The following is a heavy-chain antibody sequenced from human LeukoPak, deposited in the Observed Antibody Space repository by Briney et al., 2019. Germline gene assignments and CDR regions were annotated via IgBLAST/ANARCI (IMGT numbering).Heavy chain of an antibody. CDR1: GFSLSTSGMC. CDR2: IDWDDDK. CDR3: AHKGRGSGSYNM. V-gene: IGHV2-70*17. Sequence: SGPALVKPTQTLTLTCTFSGFSLSTSGMCVSWIRQAPGKALEWLARIDWDDDKFYSTSLETRLTISKDTSKNQVVLIMTNMDPVDTATYYCAHKGRGSGSYNMWGQGTLVTVSS. D-gene: IGHD3-10*01. J-gene: IGHJ4*02.